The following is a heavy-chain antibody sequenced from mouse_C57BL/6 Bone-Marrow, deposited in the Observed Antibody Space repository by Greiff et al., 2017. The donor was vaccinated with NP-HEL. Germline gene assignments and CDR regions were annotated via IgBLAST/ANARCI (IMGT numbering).Heavy chain of an antibody. CDR1: GYSFTDYY. J-gene: IGHJ2*01. CDR3: ARGGITTVVAGDY. V-gene: IGHV1-39*01. CDR2: INPNYGTT. D-gene: IGHD1-1*01. Sequence: LEESGPELVKPGASVKISCKASGYSFTDYYMNWVKQSHGKSLEWIGVINPNYGTTSYNQKFKGKATLTVDQSSSTAYMQLNSLTSEDSAVYYCARGGITTVVAGDYWGQGTTLTVSS.